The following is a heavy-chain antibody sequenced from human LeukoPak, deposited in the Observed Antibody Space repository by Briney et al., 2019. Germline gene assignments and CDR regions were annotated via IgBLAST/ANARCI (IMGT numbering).Heavy chain of an antibody. V-gene: IGHV4-34*01. CDR1: GGSFSGYY. Sequence: SETLSLTCAVYGGSFSGYYWSWIRQPPGKGLEWIGEINHSGSTNYNPSLKSRVTTSVDTSKGQFSLRLSSVTAADTAVYYCAREGPHDQSKYRKANWFDPWGQGTLVTVSS. CDR3: AREGPHDQSKYRKANWFDP. CDR2: INHSGST. D-gene: IGHD2/OR15-2a*01. J-gene: IGHJ5*02.